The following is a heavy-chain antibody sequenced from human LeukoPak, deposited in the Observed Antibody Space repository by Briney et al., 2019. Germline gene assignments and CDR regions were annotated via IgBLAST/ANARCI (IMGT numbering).Heavy chain of an antibody. CDR1: GGSMSHSY. CDR3: ARRRQVAFYSPYAFDL. CDR2: IYFTGTS. D-gene: IGHD2-15*01. V-gene: IGHV4-59*08. J-gene: IGHJ3*01. Sequence: SETLSLTCTVSGGSMSHSYWSWVRQPPGKGLVWLGYIYFTGTSNKANPSLKSRLTISLDTSKSQLSLRLTSVTAADTAMYYCARRRQVAFYSPYAFDLWGQGTMVTVS.